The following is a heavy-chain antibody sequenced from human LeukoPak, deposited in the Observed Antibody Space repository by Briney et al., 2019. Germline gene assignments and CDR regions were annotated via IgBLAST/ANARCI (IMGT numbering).Heavy chain of an antibody. Sequence: ASVKVSCKASGYTFTTYYMLWVRQAPGQGLEWMGIINPSGGSTTYAQKFQGRISMTRDTSTSTVYMELSSLRSEDTAVYYCVRGGGDYWGQGTLVTVTS. CDR1: GYTFTTYY. CDR3: VRGGGDY. CDR2: INPSGGST. D-gene: IGHD1-26*01. J-gene: IGHJ4*02. V-gene: IGHV1-46*01.